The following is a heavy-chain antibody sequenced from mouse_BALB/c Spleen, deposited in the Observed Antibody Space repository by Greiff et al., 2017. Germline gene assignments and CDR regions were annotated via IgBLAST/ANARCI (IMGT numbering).Heavy chain of an antibody. CDR3: ARSGLRYAMDY. J-gene: IGHJ4*01. CDR1: GFTFSSFG. D-gene: IGHD1-1*01. Sequence: EVKVVESGGGLVQPGGSRKLSCAASGFTFSSFGMHWVRQAPEKGLEWVAYISSGSSTIYYADTVKGRFTISRDNPKNTLFLQMTSLRSEDTAMYYCARSGLRYAMDYWGQGTSVTVSS. CDR2: ISSGSSTI. V-gene: IGHV5-17*02.